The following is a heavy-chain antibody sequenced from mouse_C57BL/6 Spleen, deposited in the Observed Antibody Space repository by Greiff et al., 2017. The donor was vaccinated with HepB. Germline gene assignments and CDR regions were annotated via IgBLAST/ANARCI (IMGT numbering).Heavy chain of an antibody. CDR2: IYPGDGDT. D-gene: IGHD3-1*01. CDR1: GYAFSSYW. V-gene: IGHV1-80*01. Sequence: VQLQQSGAELVKPGASVKISCKASGYAFSSYWMNWVKQRPGKGLEWIGQIYPGDGDTNYNGKFKGKATLTADKSSSTAYMQLRSLTSEDSAVYFCAREGGYDYAMDYWGQGTSVTVSS. J-gene: IGHJ4*01. CDR3: AREGGYDYAMDY.